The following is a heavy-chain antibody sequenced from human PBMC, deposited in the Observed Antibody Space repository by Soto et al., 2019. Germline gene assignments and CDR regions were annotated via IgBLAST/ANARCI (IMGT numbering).Heavy chain of an antibody. V-gene: IGHV3-49*04. Sequence: QPGGSLRLSCTGSGFTFGDYAVNWVRQVPGKGLEWVGFIRSKAFGETTFYAASVEGRFTISRDDSKSVAYLEMRSLKTEDTAVYYCSLHSSGYFLYYFDHWGQGTQVTVSS. J-gene: IGHJ4*02. CDR3: SLHSSGYFLYYFDH. D-gene: IGHD3-22*01. CDR2: IRSKAFGETT. CDR1: GFTFGDYA.